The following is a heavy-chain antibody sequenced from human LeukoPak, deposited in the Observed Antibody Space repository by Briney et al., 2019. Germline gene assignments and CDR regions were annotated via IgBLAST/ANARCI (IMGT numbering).Heavy chain of an antibody. V-gene: IGHV3-9*03. J-gene: IGHJ4*02. CDR2: ISWNGASI. CDR1: GFTFDDYA. CDR3: AKDFDYDYGVQLFDY. D-gene: IGHD4-17*01. Sequence: GRSLRLSCAASGFTFDDYAMHWVRQAPGKGLEWVSGISWNGASIGYADSVKGRFTISRDNAKNSLYLQMNSLRAEDMALYYCAKDFDYDYGVQLFDYWGQGTLVAVSS.